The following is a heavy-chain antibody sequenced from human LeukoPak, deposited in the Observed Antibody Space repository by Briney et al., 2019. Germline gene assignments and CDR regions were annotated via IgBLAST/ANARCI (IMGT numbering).Heavy chain of an antibody. J-gene: IGHJ4*02. V-gene: IGHV3-15*04. CDR2: IESKTDGGTT. CDR3: TTSRGYGDLPG. CDR1: GFTFSNAW. D-gene: IGHD4-17*01. Sequence: GGSLRLSCAASGFTFSNAWMSWVRQAPGKGLEWVGRIESKTDGGTTDYAAPVKGRFTISRDDSKNTLYLQMSSLKTEDTAVYYCTTSRGYGDLPGWGQGTLVTVSS.